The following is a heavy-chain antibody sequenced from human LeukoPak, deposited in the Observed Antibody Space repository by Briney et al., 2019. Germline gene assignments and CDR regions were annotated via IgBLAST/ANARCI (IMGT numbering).Heavy chain of an antibody. Sequence: GGSLRLSCAASGFTFSSYSMNWVRQAPGKGLEWVSYISSSSSTIYDADSVKGRFTISRDNAKNSLYLQMNSLRAEDTAVYYCARDGDGGNSVWDYWGQGTLVTVSS. J-gene: IGHJ4*02. V-gene: IGHV3-48*01. CDR1: GFTFSSYS. CDR3: ARDGDGGNSVWDY. CDR2: ISSSSSTI. D-gene: IGHD4-23*01.